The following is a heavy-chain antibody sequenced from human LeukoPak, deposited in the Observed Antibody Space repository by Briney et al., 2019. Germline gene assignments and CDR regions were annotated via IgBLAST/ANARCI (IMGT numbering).Heavy chain of an antibody. Sequence: GASVKVSCKASGYTFTSYGISWVRQAPGQGLEWMGWMNPNSGNTGYAQKFQGRVTMTRNTSISTAYMELSSLRSEDTAVYYCARGNMVRPRGWFDPWGQGTLVTVSS. D-gene: IGHD3-10*01. CDR3: ARGNMVRPRGWFDP. CDR2: MNPNSGNT. J-gene: IGHJ5*02. CDR1: GYTFTSYG. V-gene: IGHV1-8*02.